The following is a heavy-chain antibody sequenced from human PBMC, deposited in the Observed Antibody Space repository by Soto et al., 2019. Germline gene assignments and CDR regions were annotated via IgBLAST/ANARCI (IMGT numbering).Heavy chain of an antibody. CDR3: VTAGSYRFAN. V-gene: IGHV3-74*01. D-gene: IGHD3-16*02. CDR1: GFTLSSYW. CDR2: INIDGTTT. Sequence: ELQLVESGGGLVQPGESLRLSCAASGFTLSSYWVHWVRQAPGQGLVWVSRINIDGTTTDYADCVKGRFTISRDNSRNTVYLQMNSLRGDDTAMYYCVTAGSYRFANWGQGTLVTVSS. J-gene: IGHJ4*02.